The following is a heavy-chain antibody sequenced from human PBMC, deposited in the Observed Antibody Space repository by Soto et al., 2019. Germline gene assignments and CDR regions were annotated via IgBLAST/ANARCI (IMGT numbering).Heavy chain of an antibody. Sequence: EVQLLESGGGLVQPGGSLRLSCAASGFTFSSYVMSWVRQAPGKGLEWVSAISGSGGSTYYADSVKGRFTISRDNSKNTLYLQMNSLRAEDTAVYYCAKDDYDSSGYYDYWGQGTLVTVSS. CDR1: GFTFSSYV. V-gene: IGHV3-23*01. J-gene: IGHJ4*02. CDR2: ISGSGGST. CDR3: AKDDYDSSGYYDY. D-gene: IGHD3-22*01.